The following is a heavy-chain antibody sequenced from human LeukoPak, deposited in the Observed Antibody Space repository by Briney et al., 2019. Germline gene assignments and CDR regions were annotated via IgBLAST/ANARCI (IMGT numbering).Heavy chain of an antibody. J-gene: IGHJ4*02. CDR2: INHSGST. Sequence: PGGSLRLSCAASGFTFSSYSMNWVRQPPGKGLEWIGEINHSGSTNYNPSLKSRVTISVDTSKNQFSLKLSSVTAADTAVYYCARALRRGYFDYWGQGTLVTVSS. CDR3: ARALRRGYFDY. CDR1: GFTFSSYS. V-gene: IGHV4-34*01. D-gene: IGHD4-17*01.